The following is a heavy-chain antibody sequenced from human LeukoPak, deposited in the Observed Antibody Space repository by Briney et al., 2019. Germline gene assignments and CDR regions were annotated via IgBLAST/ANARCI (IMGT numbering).Heavy chain of an antibody. V-gene: IGHV4-34*01. CDR1: GGSFSGYY. D-gene: IGHD6-13*01. CDR2: INHSGST. J-gene: IGHJ5*02. Sequence: SETLSLTCAVYGGSFSGYYWSWIRQPPGKGLEWIGEINHSGSTNYNPSLKSRITISVDTSKNQFSLKLSSVTAADTAVYFCARAYRSSWYANWFDPWGQGTLVTVSS. CDR3: ARAYRSSWYANWFDP.